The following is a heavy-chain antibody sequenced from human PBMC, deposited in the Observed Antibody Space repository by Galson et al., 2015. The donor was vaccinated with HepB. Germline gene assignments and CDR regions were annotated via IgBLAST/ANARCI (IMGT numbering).Heavy chain of an antibody. CDR3: AREEIYGDYGIYFDY. D-gene: IGHD4-17*01. CDR2: INTNTGNP. CDR1: GSTFTSYA. Sequence: SVTVSCKASGSTFTSYAMNWVRQAPGQGLEWMGWINTNTGNPTYAQGFTGRFVFSLDTSVSTAYLQINSLKAEDTAVYYCAREEIYGDYGIYFDYWGQGTLVTVSS. V-gene: IGHV7-4-1*02. J-gene: IGHJ4*02.